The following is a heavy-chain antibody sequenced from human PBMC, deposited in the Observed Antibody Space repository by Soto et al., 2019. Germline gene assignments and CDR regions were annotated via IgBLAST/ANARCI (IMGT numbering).Heavy chain of an antibody. V-gene: IGHV3-53*02. CDR3: AGDPPATRHGMDV. J-gene: IGHJ6*02. Sequence: EVQLVETGGGLIQPGGSLRLSCAASGFTVSSNYMSWVRQAPGKGLEWVSVIYSGGSTYYADSVRGRFTISRDNSKNTLYLQMKSLRAEDTAVYYCAGDPPATRHGMDVWDQGTTVTVSS. CDR2: IYSGGST. CDR1: GFTVSSNY.